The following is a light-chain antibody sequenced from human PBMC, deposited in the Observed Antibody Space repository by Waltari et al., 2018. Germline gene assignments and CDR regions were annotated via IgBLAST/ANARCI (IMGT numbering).Light chain of an antibody. CDR2: LGS. J-gene: IGKJ2*01. Sequence: DIVMTQSPLSLPVTPGEPASISRRSSQSLLHSNGYNYLDWYLQRPGQSPHLLIYLGSNRASGVPDRFSGSASGTDFTLKISSVEAEDVGVYYCMQVLQTPYTFGQGTKLEI. V-gene: IGKV2-28*01. CDR1: QSLLHSNGYNY. CDR3: MQVLQTPYT.